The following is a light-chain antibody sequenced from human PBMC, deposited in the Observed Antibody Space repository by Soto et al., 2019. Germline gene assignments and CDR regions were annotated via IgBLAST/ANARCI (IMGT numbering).Light chain of an antibody. CDR2: RHN. CDR3: ATWDDNLDGYV. J-gene: IGLJ1*01. V-gene: IGLV1-44*01. Sequence: QSVLTQPPSASGAPGQRVTISCSGSRSNIGSNTVNWYQQLPGTAPKLLIYRHNQRPSGVPDRFSVSKSGTSASLAISGLQSEDEADYYCATWDDNLDGYVFGAGTKVIVL. CDR1: RSNIGSNT.